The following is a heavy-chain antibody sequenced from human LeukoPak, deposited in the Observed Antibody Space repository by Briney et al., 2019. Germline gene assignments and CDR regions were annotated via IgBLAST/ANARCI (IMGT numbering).Heavy chain of an antibody. Sequence: PGGSLRLSCAASGFIFCNYAMSCVRQAPGKGLEWVSGSGSGGGTYYANSVKGRFTISRDNSKNTLYLQMNSLRAEDTAIYYCAKAHSVSAPGCFDPWGQGTLVTVSS. D-gene: IGHD5-18*01. V-gene: IGHV3-23*01. CDR2: SGSGGGT. CDR1: GFIFCNYA. J-gene: IGHJ5*02. CDR3: AKAHSVSAPGCFDP.